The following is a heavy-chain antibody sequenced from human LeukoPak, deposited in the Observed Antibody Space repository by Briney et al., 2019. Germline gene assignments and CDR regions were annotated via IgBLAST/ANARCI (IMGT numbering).Heavy chain of an antibody. V-gene: IGHV1-2*02. D-gene: IGHD5-18*01. J-gene: IGHJ5*02. CDR3: ATDKREYSYGSNWFDP. CDR2: INPNSGGT. Sequence: GASVKVSCKASGYTFTGHYMHWVRQAPGQGLEWMGWINPNSGGTNYAQKFQGRVTMTRDTSISTAYMELSRLRSDDTAVYYCATDKREYSYGSNWFDPWGQGTLVTVSS. CDR1: GYTFTGHY.